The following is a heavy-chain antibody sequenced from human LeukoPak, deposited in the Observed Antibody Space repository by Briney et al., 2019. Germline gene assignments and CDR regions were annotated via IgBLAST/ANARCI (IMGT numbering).Heavy chain of an antibody. V-gene: IGHV3-74*01. D-gene: IGHD1-26*01. J-gene: IGHJ4*02. CDR2: INSDGSST. Sequence: GGSLRLSCAASGFTFSSYWMHWVRQAPGKGLVWVSRINSDGSSTSYADSVKGRFTISRDNAKNTLYLQMNSLRAEDTAVYCCARAGGTYYEYFDNWGQGTLVTVSS. CDR3: ARAGGTYYEYFDN. CDR1: GFTFSSYW.